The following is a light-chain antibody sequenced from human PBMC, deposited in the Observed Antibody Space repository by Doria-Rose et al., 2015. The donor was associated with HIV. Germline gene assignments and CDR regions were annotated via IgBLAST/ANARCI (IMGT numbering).Light chain of an antibody. CDR3: HQYGTSWT. J-gene: IGKJ1*01. CDR2: DGS. Sequence: TQSPGTLSLSPGERATLSCRASQSFSSTYLAWYQQKPGQAPSLLIYDGSTRATGIPDRFSVSGSGTDFTLTTSRLEPEDFALYYCHQYGTSWTFGQGTKVEI. V-gene: IGKV3-20*01. CDR1: QSFSSTY.